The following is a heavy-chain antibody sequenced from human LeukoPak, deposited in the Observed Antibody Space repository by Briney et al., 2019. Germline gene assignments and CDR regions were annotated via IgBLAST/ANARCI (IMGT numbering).Heavy chain of an antibody. J-gene: IGHJ6*02. CDR1: GFTLRTYG. D-gene: IGHD2-15*01. CDR3: ARDPAYCSGGSCLSDYYYYGMDV. Sequence: GGSLRLSCAASGFTLRTYGMHWVRQAPGKGLEWVAGIWYDGTNQYYPPAVKGRFTISRDNAQNSVFLQMNSLRAEDTAVYYCARDPAYCSGGSCLSDYYYYGMDVWGQGTTVTVSS. V-gene: IGHV3-33*01. CDR2: IWYDGTNQ.